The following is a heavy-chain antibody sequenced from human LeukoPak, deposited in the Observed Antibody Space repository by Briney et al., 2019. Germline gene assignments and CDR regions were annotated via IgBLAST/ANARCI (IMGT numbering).Heavy chain of an antibody. Sequence: GGSLRLSCAASGFTFSDYYMSWIRQAPGKGLEWVSYISSSGSTIYYADSVKGRFTISRDNSKNTLYLQMNSLRAEDTAVYYCARDRYSSSPRGLNDYWGQGTLVTVSS. CDR2: ISSSGSTI. D-gene: IGHD6-13*01. J-gene: IGHJ4*02. CDR1: GFTFSDYY. CDR3: ARDRYSSSPRGLNDY. V-gene: IGHV3-11*04.